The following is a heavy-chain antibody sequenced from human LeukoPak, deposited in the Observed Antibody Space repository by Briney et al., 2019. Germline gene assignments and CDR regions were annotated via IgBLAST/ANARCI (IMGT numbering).Heavy chain of an antibody. D-gene: IGHD1-26*01. CDR3: ARLDGRNWFDP. J-gene: IGHJ5*02. Sequence: SETLSLTCTVSGGSISSYYWSCIRQPPGKGLEWIGYIYYSGSTNYNPSLKSRVTISLDMSKNQFSLKLSSVIAADTAVYYCARLDGRNWFDPWGQGTLVTVSS. CDR1: GGSISSYY. V-gene: IGHV4-59*08. CDR2: IYYSGST.